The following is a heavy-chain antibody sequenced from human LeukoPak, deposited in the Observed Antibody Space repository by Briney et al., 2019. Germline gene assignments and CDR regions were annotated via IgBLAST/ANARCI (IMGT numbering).Heavy chain of an antibody. Sequence: HPGGSLRLSCAASGFTFSSYAMSWVRQAPGKGLEWVSAISGSGGSTYYADSVKGRFTISRDNSKNTLYLQMNSLRAEDTAVYYCARDQAVAAAGTLFDYWGQGTLVTVSS. J-gene: IGHJ4*02. V-gene: IGHV3-23*01. CDR3: ARDQAVAAAGTLFDY. CDR1: GFTFSSYA. D-gene: IGHD6-13*01. CDR2: ISGSGGST.